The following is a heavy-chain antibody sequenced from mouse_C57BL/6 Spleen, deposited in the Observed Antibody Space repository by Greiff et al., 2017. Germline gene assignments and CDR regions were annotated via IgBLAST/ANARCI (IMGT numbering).Heavy chain of an antibody. J-gene: IGHJ1*03. V-gene: IGHV1-53*01. CDR3: AREEVREGYFDV. CDR2: INPSNGGT. D-gene: IGHD2-14*01. Sequence: QVQLQQPGTELVKPGASVKLSCKASGYTFTSYWMHWVKQRPGQGLEWIGNINPSNGGTNYNEKFKSKATLTVDKSSSTAYMQLSSLTSEDSAVYDCAREEVREGYFDVWGTGTTVTVSS. CDR1: GYTFTSYW.